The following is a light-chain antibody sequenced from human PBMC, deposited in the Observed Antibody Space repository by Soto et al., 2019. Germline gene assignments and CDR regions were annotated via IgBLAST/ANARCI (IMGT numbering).Light chain of an antibody. CDR3: SSSTSSSTLELV. J-gene: IGLJ2*01. V-gene: IGLV2-14*01. CDR2: DVS. CDR1: SSDVGGYNY. Sequence: QSALTQPASVSGSPGQSITISCTGTSSDVGGYNYVSWYQQHPGKAPKLMIYDVSNRPSGVSNRFSGSKSGNTASLTISGLQAEDEADYYCSSSTSSSTLELVFGGGTKLTV.